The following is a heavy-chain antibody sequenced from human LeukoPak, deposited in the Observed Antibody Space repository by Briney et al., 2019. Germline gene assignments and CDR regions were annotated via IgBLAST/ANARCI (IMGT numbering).Heavy chain of an antibody. Sequence: GESLKISCKGSGYSFSSYWITWVRQMPGKGLEWMGRIDPSDSYTNYSPSFQGHVTISVDQSISTAYLQWSSLKASDTAMYYCARPEGTADAFDIWGQGTMVTVSS. D-gene: IGHD1-7*01. J-gene: IGHJ3*02. V-gene: IGHV5-10-1*01. CDR1: GYSFSSYW. CDR3: ARPEGTADAFDI. CDR2: IDPSDSYT.